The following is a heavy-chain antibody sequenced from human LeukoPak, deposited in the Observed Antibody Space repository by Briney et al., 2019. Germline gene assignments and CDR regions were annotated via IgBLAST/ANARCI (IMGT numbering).Heavy chain of an antibody. J-gene: IGHJ3*02. Sequence: PSETLSLTCTVSGGSISSYYWSWIRQPPGKGLEWIGYIYYSGSTNYNPSLKSRVTISVDTSKNQFSLKLSSVTAADTAVYYCASGGRGYSYGFRAFDIWGQGTMVTVSS. D-gene: IGHD5-18*01. CDR1: GGSISSYY. CDR2: IYYSGST. V-gene: IGHV4-59*01. CDR3: ASGGRGYSYGFRAFDI.